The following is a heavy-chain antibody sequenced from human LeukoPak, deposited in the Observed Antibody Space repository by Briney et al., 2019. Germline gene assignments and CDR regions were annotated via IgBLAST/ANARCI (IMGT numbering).Heavy chain of an antibody. CDR1: GFTFSTYA. CDR2: ISYDGNTK. D-gene: IGHD1-26*01. CDR3: ARDRSPLVAATRGSAFDV. J-gene: IGHJ3*01. V-gene: IGHV3-30-3*01. Sequence: GGSLRLSCAASGFTFSTYALHWVRQAPGKGLEWVALISYDGNTKSYADSVKGRFTISRDNSNNTLYLQMNSLKTEDASIYYCARDRSPLVAATRGSAFDVWGQGTMVTVSS.